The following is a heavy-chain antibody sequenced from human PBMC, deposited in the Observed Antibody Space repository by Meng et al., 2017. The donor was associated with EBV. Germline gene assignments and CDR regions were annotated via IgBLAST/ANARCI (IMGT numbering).Heavy chain of an antibody. CDR2: IRSKAKSYAT. Sequence: EVERVGRGRGLVQPGGSVKLSCAASGFTFIGSAMHWVRQASGKGLEWVGRIRSKAKSYATAYAASVKGRFTISRDDSKNTAYLQMNSLKTEDTAVYYCTRMSSPLDYWGQGTLVTVSS. CDR1: GFTFIGSA. CDR3: TRMSSPLDY. J-gene: IGHJ4*02. D-gene: IGHD2-2*01. V-gene: IGHV3-73*02.